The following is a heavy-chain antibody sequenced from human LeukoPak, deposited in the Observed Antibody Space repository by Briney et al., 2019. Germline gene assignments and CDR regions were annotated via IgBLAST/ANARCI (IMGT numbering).Heavy chain of an antibody. CDR2: INHSGST. Sequence: SETLSLTCAVYGGSFSGYYWSWIRQPPGKGLEWIGEINHSGSTNYNPSLKSRVTISVDTSKNQFSLKLSSVSAAHTAVYYCARGLKYSSSPLYWFDPWGQGTLVTVSS. D-gene: IGHD6-13*01. CDR3: ARGLKYSSSPLYWFDP. J-gene: IGHJ5*02. CDR1: GGSFSGYY. V-gene: IGHV4-34*01.